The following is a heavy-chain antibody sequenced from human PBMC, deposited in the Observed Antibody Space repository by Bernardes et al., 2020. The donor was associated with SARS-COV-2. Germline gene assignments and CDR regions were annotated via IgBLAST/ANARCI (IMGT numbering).Heavy chain of an antibody. CDR3: ARHAWYQNHNWFDP. D-gene: IGHD2-2*01. J-gene: IGHJ5*02. Sequence: SETLSLTCTVSGGSISSYYWSWIRQPPGKGLEWIGYIYYSGSTNYNPSLKSRVTISVDTSKNQFSLKLSSVTAADTAVYYCARHAWYQNHNWFDPWGQGTLVTVSS. CDR1: GGSISSYY. V-gene: IGHV4-59*08. CDR2: IYYSGST.